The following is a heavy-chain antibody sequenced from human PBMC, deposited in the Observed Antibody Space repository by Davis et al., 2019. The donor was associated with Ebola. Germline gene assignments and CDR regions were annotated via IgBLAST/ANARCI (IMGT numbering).Heavy chain of an antibody. CDR2: ITGSGDGT. CDR3: AKDKGYGVPFDY. J-gene: IGHJ4*02. V-gene: IGHV3-23*01. D-gene: IGHD4-17*01. CDR1: GFTFSSYA. Sequence: GESLKIPCAASGFTFSSYAMNWVRQAPGKGLEWVSTITGSGDGTHYADSVKGRFTISRDNSKNTLCLQMNSLKAEDTAVYYCAKDKGYGVPFDYWGQGTLVTVSS.